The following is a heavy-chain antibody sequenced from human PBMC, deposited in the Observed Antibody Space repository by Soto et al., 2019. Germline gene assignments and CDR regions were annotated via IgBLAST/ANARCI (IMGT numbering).Heavy chain of an antibody. D-gene: IGHD3-10*01. Sequence: QVQLVESGGGVVQPGRSLRLSCAASGFTFSTYGMHWVRQAAGKGLEWVAVVWYDGTDTYYAGSEKGRFTVSRDNSKNTVYLQMNSLRAEDTAVYYCARDVEFDYGFDYWGQGTLVTVSS. CDR2: VWYDGTDT. CDR3: ARDVEFDYGFDY. V-gene: IGHV3-33*01. J-gene: IGHJ4*02. CDR1: GFTFSTYG.